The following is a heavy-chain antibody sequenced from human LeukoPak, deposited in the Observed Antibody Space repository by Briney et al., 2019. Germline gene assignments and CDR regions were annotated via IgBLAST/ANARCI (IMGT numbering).Heavy chain of an antibody. CDR1: LFTFSSFV. Sequence: PGGALRLSCAASLFTFSSFVMRWVRQAPGKGLEWVSSISGSGGSTDYADSVKGRFTISRDNAKNTLYLQLNSLRDEDTAVYYCANSYSSRQASDYWGQGTLVTVSS. V-gene: IGHV3-23*01. CDR2: ISGSGGST. D-gene: IGHD3-22*01. J-gene: IGHJ4*02. CDR3: ANSYSSRQASDY.